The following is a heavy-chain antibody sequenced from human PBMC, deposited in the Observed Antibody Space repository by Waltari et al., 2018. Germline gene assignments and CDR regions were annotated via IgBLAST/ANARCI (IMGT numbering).Heavy chain of an antibody. J-gene: IGHJ6*04. CDR3: ARISGMDV. CDR2: ISYDGSNK. Sequence: QVQLVESGGGVVQPGRSLRLSCAASGFTFSSYAMHWVRQAPGKGLEWVAVISYDGSNKYYADSVKGRFTISRDNSKNTLYLQMNSLRAEDTAVYYCARISGMDVWGKGTTVTVSS. V-gene: IGHV3-30-3*01. CDR1: GFTFSSYA.